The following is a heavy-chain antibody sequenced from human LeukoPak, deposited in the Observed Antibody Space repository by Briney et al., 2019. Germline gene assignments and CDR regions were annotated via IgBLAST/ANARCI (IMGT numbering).Heavy chain of an antibody. CDR1: GFTFTTYG. J-gene: IGHJ4*02. D-gene: IGHD2-2*01. CDR2: IWYDGTKE. CDR3: ARGPCSSTSCSTLGFDY. Sequence: GRSLRLSCAASGFTFTTYGMHWVRQAPGKGLEWVAVIWYDGTKENYGDSVKGRFTISRDNSKNTLYLQMDSLRAEDTVMYYCARGPCSSTSCSTLGFDYWGQGTLVTVSS. V-gene: IGHV3-33*01.